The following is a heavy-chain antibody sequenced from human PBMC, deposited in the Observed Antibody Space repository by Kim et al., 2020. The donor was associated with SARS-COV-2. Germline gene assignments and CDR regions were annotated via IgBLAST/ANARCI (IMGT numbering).Heavy chain of an antibody. CDR3: TRDPTYYYDSSGFVPSYYYYGMDV. J-gene: IGHJ6*02. CDR1: GFTFGDYA. V-gene: IGHV3-49*04. D-gene: IGHD3-22*01. CDR2: IRSKAYGGTT. Sequence: GGSLRLSCTASGFTFGDYAMSWVRQAPGKGLEWVGFIRSKAYGGTTEYAASVKGRFTISRDDSKSIAYLQMNSLKTEDTAVYYCTRDPTYYYDSSGFVPSYYYYGMDVWGQGTTVTVSS.